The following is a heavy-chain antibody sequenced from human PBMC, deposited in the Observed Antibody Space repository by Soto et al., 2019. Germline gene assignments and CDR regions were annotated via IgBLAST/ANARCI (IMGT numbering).Heavy chain of an antibody. CDR2: IYYSGST. V-gene: IGHV4-31*03. CDR1: GGSISSGGYY. CDR3: ARATRISRSTPLK. J-gene: IGHJ4*02. Sequence: SSETLSLTCTVSGGSISSGGYYWSWIRQHPGKGLEWIGYIYYSGSTYYNPSLKSRVTISVDTSKNQFSLKLSSVTAADTAVYYCARATRISRSTPLKWGQGTLVTVSS.